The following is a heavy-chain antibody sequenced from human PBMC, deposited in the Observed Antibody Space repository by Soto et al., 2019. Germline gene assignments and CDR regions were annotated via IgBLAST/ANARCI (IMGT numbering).Heavy chain of an antibody. V-gene: IGHV5-51*01. CDR3: SSLQHDVMDL. D-gene: IGHD6-13*01. Sequence: GESLKISCKGSGYTFTIYWIGWVRQMPGKGLEWMGIIYPSDSDTRYSPSFQGQVTISADKSISTAYLQWSSLKASDTAMYYCSSLQHDVMDLWGQGTTVTVSS. J-gene: IGHJ6*02. CDR2: IYPSDSDT. CDR1: GYTFTIYW.